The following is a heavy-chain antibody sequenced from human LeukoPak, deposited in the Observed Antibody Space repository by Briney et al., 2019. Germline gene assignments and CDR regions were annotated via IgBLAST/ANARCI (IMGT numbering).Heavy chain of an antibody. V-gene: IGHV3-23*01. D-gene: IGHD3-22*01. CDR2: MCGSAGCT. CDR1: GFTFNIYA. Sequence: PRGSLRLSCAASGFTFNIYAMSWVRLAPGKGLQWVASMCGSAGCTFYTDSVKGRFTISRDNSNNTLYLEMNSLRAEDTAIYYCARDRPNYHESNGHYYERDGDHWGQGTLVTVSS. J-gene: IGHJ5*02. CDR3: ARDRPNYHESNGHYYERDGDH.